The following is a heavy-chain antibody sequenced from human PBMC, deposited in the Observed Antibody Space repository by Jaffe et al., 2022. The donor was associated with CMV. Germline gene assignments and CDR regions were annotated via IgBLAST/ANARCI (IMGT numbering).Heavy chain of an antibody. CDR2: IGTAGDT. Sequence: EVQLVESGGGLVQPGGSLRLSCAASGFTFSSYDMHWVRQATGKGLEWVSAIGTAGDTYYPGSVKGRFTISRENAKNSLYLQMNSLRAGDTAVYYCARGGPDYAFDIWGQGTMVTVSS. CDR3: ARGGPDYAFDI. V-gene: IGHV3-13*01. D-gene: IGHD4-17*01. CDR1: GFTFSSYD. J-gene: IGHJ3*02.